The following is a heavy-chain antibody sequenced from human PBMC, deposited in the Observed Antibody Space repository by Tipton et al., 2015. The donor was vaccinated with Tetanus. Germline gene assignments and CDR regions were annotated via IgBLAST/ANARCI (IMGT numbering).Heavy chain of an antibody. CDR2: IFHSGSP. Sequence: TLSLTCTVSGASVRAGDYSWTWIRQPSGKGLEWIGHIFHSGSPNYNPSLKSRVSMSVDKSRKEVSLKLQSVTAADTAVYFCARERSGFNVGHLDVWAPGILVIVSS. CDR3: ARERSGFNVGHLDV. V-gene: IGHV4-30-2*01. D-gene: IGHD3-3*01. CDR1: GASVRAGDYS. J-gene: IGHJ4*02.